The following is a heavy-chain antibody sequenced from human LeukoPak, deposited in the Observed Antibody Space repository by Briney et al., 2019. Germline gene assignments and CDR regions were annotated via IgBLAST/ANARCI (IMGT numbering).Heavy chain of an antibody. J-gene: IGHJ4*02. D-gene: IGHD6-13*01. V-gene: IGHV4-59*01. CDR3: AGSGYSSSWNPDY. CDR1: GGSISSYY. CDR2: IYYSGST. Sequence: PSETLSLTCTVAGGSISSYYWSWIRQPPGEGREWTGYIYYSGSTNYNPSLKSRVTISVDTSKNQFSLKLSSVTAADTAVYYCAGSGYSSSWNPDYWGQGTLVTVSS.